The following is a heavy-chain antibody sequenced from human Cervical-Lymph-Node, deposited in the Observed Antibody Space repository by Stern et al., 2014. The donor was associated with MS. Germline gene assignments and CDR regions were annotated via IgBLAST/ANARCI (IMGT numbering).Heavy chain of an antibody. CDR3: ARSHSKWLVHDAFDI. Sequence: QVQLVESGGGLVKPGGSLRLSCAASGFTFSDYYMSWIRQAPGQGLEGVSSISSSCSSIYYADSVKGRFTISRDNAKNSLYLQLNSLRAEDTAVYYCARSHSKWLVHDAFDIWGQGTMVSVSS. J-gene: IGHJ3*02. V-gene: IGHV3-11*01. D-gene: IGHD6-19*01. CDR2: ISSSCSSI. CDR1: GFTFSDYY.